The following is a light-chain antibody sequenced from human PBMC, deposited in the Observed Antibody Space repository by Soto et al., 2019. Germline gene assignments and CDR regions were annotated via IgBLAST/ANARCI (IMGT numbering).Light chain of an antibody. CDR1: QSVSTN. V-gene: IGKV3-15*01. J-gene: IGKJ1*01. CDR2: GAS. CDR3: QQYNTWLRT. Sequence: EIVMTQSPATLSVPPGERATLSCRASQSVSTNFAWYQQKPGQAPRLLIYGASTRATAVPARFTASGSGTEFTLTISSLQSEDFAVYYCQQYNTWLRTFGQGTKVEVK.